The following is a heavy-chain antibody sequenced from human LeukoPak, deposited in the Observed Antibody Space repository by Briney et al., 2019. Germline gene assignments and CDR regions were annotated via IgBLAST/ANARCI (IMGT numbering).Heavy chain of an antibody. D-gene: IGHD1-26*01. J-gene: IGHJ6*03. Sequence: GGSLRLSCAASGFTFDDYAMHWVRQAPGKGLEWVSLISWDGGSTYYADSVKGRLTISRDNSKNSLYLQMNSLRAEDTALYYCAKDGRGRSGSYYRFRYYYYYMDVWGKGTTVTVSS. CDR2: ISWDGGST. CDR3: AKDGRGRSGSYYRFRYYYYYMDV. CDR1: GFTFDDYA. V-gene: IGHV3-43D*03.